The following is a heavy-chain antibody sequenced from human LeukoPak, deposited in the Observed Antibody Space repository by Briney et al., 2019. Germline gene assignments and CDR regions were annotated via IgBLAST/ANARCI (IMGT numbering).Heavy chain of an antibody. CDR1: GGSVSSGTYY. CDR2: IYHSGST. J-gene: IGHJ4*02. Sequence: PSETLSLTCTVSGGSVSSGTYYWNWIRQPPGKGLEWIGYIYHSGSTNYNPSLKSRATISVDTSKNQFSLKLSSVTAADTAVYYCTSAQWLVRFDYWGQGTLVTVSS. V-gene: IGHV4-61*01. CDR3: TSAQWLVRFDY. D-gene: IGHD6-19*01.